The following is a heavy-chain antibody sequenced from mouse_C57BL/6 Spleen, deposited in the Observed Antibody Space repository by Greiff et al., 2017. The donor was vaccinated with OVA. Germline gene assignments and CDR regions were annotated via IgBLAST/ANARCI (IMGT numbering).Heavy chain of an antibody. CDR1: GYTFTDYN. CDR2: INPNNGGT. D-gene: IGHD4-1*01. J-gene: IGHJ2*01. V-gene: IGHV1-22*01. CDR3: ARGLGRGGYFDY. Sequence: DVHLVESGPELVKPGASVKMSCKASGYTFTDYNMHWVKQSHGKSLEWIGYINPNNGGTSYNQKFKGKATLPVNKASSTAYMELRSLTPEDSAVYYCARGLGRGGYFDYWGQGTTLTVSS.